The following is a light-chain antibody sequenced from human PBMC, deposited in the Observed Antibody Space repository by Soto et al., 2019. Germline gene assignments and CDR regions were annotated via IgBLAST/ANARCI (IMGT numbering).Light chain of an antibody. Sequence: AIRMTQSPSSLSAYIGDRVTITCRASEDVKNYVAWYQQEPGKAPKLLMYTTSTLQNGVSSRFSGSGSGAEFSLTISGLQPEDFATYHCQQYYDFPFTFGPGNKLDI. CDR1: EDVKNY. CDR2: TTS. J-gene: IGKJ3*01. V-gene: IGKV1-8*01. CDR3: QQYYDFPFT.